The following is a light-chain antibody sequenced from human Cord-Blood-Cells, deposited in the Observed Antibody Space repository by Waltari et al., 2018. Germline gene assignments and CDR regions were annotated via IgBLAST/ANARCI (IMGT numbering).Light chain of an antibody. V-gene: IGLV3-21*04. Sequence: SYVLTQPPSVSVAPGKTARITCGGNNIGRKSVHWYQPKPGQAPVLVIYYDSDRPSGIPERFSGSNSGNTATLTISRVEAGDEADYYCQVWDSSSDHWVFGGGTKLTVL. CDR2: YDS. J-gene: IGLJ3*02. CDR3: QVWDSSSDHWV. CDR1: NIGRKS.